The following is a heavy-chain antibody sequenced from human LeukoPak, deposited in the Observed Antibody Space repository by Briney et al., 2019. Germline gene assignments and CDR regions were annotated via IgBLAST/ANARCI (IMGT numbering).Heavy chain of an antibody. CDR1: GGSISSSNW. CDR2: IYHSGST. Sequence: SETLSLTCAVSGGSISSSNWWSWVRQPPGKGLEWIGEIYHSGSTNYNPSLKSRVTISVDTSKNQFSLKLSSVTAADTAVYYCARDVVRGWHFDYWGQGTLVTVSS. D-gene: IGHD3-10*02. CDR3: ARDVVRGWHFDY. J-gene: IGHJ4*02. V-gene: IGHV4-4*02.